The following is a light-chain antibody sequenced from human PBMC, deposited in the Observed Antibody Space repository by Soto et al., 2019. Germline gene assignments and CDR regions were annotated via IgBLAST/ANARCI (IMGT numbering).Light chain of an antibody. V-gene: IGKV1-39*01. CDR3: QQSYSSPRT. CDR1: QSIISY. CDR2: AAS. J-gene: IGKJ2*01. Sequence: DIQMTQFPSSLSASVGDRVTITCQSSQSIISYLNWYQQKAGKAPQLLIYAASSLQSGVPARFSGSGSGTDFILSISSLQPEDSAIYYCQQSYSSPRTFGQGTKLEI.